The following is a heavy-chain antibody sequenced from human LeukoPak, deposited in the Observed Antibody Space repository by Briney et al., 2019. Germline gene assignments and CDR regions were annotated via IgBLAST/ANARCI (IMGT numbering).Heavy chain of an antibody. CDR3: ARDLDLLWFGELFDY. V-gene: IGHV3-74*01. Sequence: GGSLRLSCVTSGFTFSNYWMHWVRQVPWKGLVWVSRIKGDGSSTRNADSVEGRFTISRDNAKNTLYLQMNSLRAEDTAVYYCARDLDLLWFGELFDYWGQGTLVTVSS. D-gene: IGHD3-10*01. CDR1: GFTFSNYW. J-gene: IGHJ4*02. CDR2: IKGDGSST.